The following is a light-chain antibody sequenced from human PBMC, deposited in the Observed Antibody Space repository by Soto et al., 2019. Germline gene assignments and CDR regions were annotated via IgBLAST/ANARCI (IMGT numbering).Light chain of an antibody. CDR1: QSVSSY. V-gene: IGKV3-11*01. CDR2: DAS. J-gene: IGKJ5*01. CDR3: QHHSNWPFT. Sequence: EIVLTQSPATLSLSPGERATLSCRASQSVSSYLAWYQQKPGQAPRLLIYDASNRAAGIPARFSGSGSGTDFTLTISSLEPEDLAVYYCQHHSNWPFTFGQGTRLEIK.